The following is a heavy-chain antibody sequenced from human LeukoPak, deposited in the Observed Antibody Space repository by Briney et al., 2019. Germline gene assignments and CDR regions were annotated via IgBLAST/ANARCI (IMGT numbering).Heavy chain of an antibody. J-gene: IGHJ4*02. CDR1: GYTLTELS. V-gene: IGHV1-24*01. Sequence: ASVKVSCKVSGYTLTELSMHWVRQAPGKWLEWMGGFDPGDGETIYAQKFQGRVTMAEDTSTDTAYMELSSLRSEDTAVYYCARSGGDIVATILDYWGQGTLVTVSS. D-gene: IGHD5-12*01. CDR3: ARSGGDIVATILDY. CDR2: FDPGDGET.